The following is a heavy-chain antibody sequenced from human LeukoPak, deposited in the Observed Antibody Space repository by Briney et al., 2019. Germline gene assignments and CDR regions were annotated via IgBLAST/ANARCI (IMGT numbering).Heavy chain of an antibody. CDR2: ISSSSSTI. V-gene: IGHV3-48*01. Sequence: GGSLRLSCAASGFTFSSYGMNWVRQAPGKGLEWVSYISSSSSTIYYADSVKGRFTISRDNAKNSLYLQMNSLRAEDTAVYYCARASGWSGYNWFDPWGQGTLVTVSS. D-gene: IGHD6-19*01. CDR1: GFTFSSYG. J-gene: IGHJ5*02. CDR3: ARASGWSGYNWFDP.